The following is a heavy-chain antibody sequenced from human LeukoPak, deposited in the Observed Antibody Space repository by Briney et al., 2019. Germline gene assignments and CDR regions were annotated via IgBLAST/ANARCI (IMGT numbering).Heavy chain of an antibody. CDR1: GFTFSGYS. Sequence: GGSLRLSCAASGFTFSGYSMNWVRQAPGKGLEWVSSITSSSSYIYYSDSVKGRFTISRDNAKNSIYLQMNSLRPEDTAVYYCAKDDAWLQFGDWGRGTLVIVSS. J-gene: IGHJ4*02. CDR2: ITSSSSYI. CDR3: AKDDAWLQFGD. V-gene: IGHV3-21*04. D-gene: IGHD5-24*01.